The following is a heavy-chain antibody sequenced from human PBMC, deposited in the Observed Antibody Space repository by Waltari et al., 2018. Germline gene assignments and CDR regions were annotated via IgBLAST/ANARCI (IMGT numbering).Heavy chain of an antibody. J-gene: IGHJ4*02. CDR1: GFPFSSYG. Sequence: QVQLVESGGGVVQPGRSLRLSCAASGFPFSSYGMHLVRQAPGKGLEWGAVIWYDGSNKYYADSVKGRFTISRDNSKNTLYRQMNSLRAEDTAMYYCAKAVVTPGYFDYWGQGTLVTVSS. CDR2: IWYDGSNK. CDR3: AKAVVTPGYFDY. D-gene: IGHD2-21*02. V-gene: IGHV3-33*08.